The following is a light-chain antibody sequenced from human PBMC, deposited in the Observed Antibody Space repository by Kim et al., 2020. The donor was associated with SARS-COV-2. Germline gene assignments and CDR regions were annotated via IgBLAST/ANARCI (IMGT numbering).Light chain of an antibody. CDR2: YKSDSDK. V-gene: IGLV5-45*02. Sequence: LTCTLRSGINVGTYRIYCYQQKPGSPPQYLLRYKSDSDKQQGSGVPSRFSGSKDASANAGILLISGLQSEDEADYYCMIWHSSAWVFGGGTQLTVL. J-gene: IGLJ3*02. CDR1: SGINVGTYR. CDR3: MIWHSSAWV.